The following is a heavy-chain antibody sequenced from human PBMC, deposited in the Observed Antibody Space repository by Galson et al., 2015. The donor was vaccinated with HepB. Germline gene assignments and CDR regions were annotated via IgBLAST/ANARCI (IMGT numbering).Heavy chain of an antibody. CDR2: IYYSGST. J-gene: IGHJ6*02. CDR3: ARQNDMGGSGSYYPESVFGMDV. D-gene: IGHD3-10*01. Sequence: SETLSLTCTVSGGSISSYYWSWIRQPPGKGLEWIGYIYYSGSTNYNPSLKSRVTISVDTSKNQFSLKLSSVTAADTAVYYCARQNDMGGSGSYYPESVFGMDVWGQGTTVTVSS. V-gene: IGHV4-59*08. CDR1: GGSISSYY.